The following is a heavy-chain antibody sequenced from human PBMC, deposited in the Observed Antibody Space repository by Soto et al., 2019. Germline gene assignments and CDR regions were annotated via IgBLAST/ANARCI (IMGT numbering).Heavy chain of an antibody. CDR3: ARDWGSGWHYGMDV. CDR2: ISSSSSYI. J-gene: IGHJ6*02. CDR1: GFTFSSYS. V-gene: IGHV3-21*01. Sequence: GGSLRLSCAASGFTFSSYSMNWVRQAPGKGLEWVSSISSSSSYIYYADSVKGRFTISRDNAKNSLYLQMNSLRAEDTAVYYCARDWGSGWHYGMDVWRQGTTVTVSS. D-gene: IGHD6-19*01.